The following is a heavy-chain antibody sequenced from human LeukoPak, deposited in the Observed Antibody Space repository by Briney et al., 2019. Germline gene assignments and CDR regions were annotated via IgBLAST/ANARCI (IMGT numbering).Heavy chain of an antibody. V-gene: IGHV3-53*01. CDR3: ARDNPTDQDTVIDY. Sequence: GGSLRLSCAASGFTVSSKYMSWVRQAPGKGLEWVSIIYSGGSTYYAGSVKGRFTISRDNSKNTLYLQMNSLRAEDTAVYYCARDNPTDQDTVIDYWGQGTLVTVSS. J-gene: IGHJ4*02. CDR2: IYSGGST. CDR1: GFTVSSKY. D-gene: IGHD5-18*01.